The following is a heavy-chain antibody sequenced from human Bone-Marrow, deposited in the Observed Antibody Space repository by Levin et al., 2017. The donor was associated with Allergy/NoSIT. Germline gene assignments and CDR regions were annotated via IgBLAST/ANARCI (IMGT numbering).Heavy chain of an antibody. J-gene: IGHJ4*02. V-gene: IGHV1-18*01. Sequence: AASVKVSCKASGYTFTSYGITWVRQAPGQGLEWMGWINIDNGDANYAHKFQGRVTMTTDTSTKTAYMELRSLRFDDTAVYYCARDRDHDYHDYVFDYWGQGTLVTVSS. CDR1: GYTFTSYG. CDR3: ARDRDHDYHDYVFDY. CDR2: INIDNGDA. D-gene: IGHD4-17*01.